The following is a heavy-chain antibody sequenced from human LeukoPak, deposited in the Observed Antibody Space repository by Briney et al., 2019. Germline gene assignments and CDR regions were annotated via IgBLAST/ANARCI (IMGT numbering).Heavy chain of an antibody. CDR1: GFTFSNFA. CDR3: AKEFWSGYSTYFDY. D-gene: IGHD3-3*01. Sequence: PGGSLRLSCAASGFTFSNFAMNWVRQAPGKGLEWVSAISGSGGSTYYADSVKGRFTISRDNSKNTLYLQMNSLRAEDTAVYYCAKEFWSGYSTYFDYWGQGTLVTVSS. CDR2: ISGSGGST. V-gene: IGHV3-23*01. J-gene: IGHJ4*02.